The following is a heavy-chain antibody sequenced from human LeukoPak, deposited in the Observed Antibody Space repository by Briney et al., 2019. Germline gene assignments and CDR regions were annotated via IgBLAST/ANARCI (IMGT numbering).Heavy chain of an antibody. D-gene: IGHD4-17*01. J-gene: IGHJ5*02. V-gene: IGHV4-34*01. CDR2: INHSGST. CDR3: ARGSGEAHNWFDP. Sequence: SETLSLTCAVYGGSFSGYYWSWIRQPPGKGLEWIGEINHSGSTNYNPSLQSRVTISVDTSKNQFSLKLSSVTAADTAVYYCARGSGEAHNWFDPWGQGTLVTVSS. CDR1: GGSFSGYY.